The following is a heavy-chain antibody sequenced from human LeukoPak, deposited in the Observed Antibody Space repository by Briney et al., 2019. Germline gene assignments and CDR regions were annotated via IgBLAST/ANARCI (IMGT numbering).Heavy chain of an antibody. CDR1: GYSFTTYT. D-gene: IGHD4-17*01. J-gene: IGHJ3*02. CDR3: AKTTVPIDAFDT. V-gene: IGHV1-46*03. CDR2: INPTDGSA. Sequence: ASVKVSCKASGYSFTTYTIHWVRQAPGQGLEWVGIINPTDGSAGFAQKFQGRVTMTRDTSTSTAYMELRSLRSGDTAVYYCAKTTVPIDAFDTWGQGTMVTVSS.